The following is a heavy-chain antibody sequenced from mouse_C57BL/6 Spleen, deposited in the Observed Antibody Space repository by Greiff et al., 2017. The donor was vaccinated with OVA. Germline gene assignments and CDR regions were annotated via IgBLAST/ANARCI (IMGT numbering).Heavy chain of an antibody. CDR3: ARHDRAWFAY. CDR1: GYTFTDYN. Sequence: VQLQQSGPELVKPGASVKIPCKASGYTFTDYNMDWVKQSHGKSLEWIGDINPNNGGTIYNQKFKGKATLTVDKSSSTAYMELRSLTSEDTAVYYCARHDRAWFAYWGQGTLVTVSA. D-gene: IGHD2-12*01. J-gene: IGHJ3*01. V-gene: IGHV1-18*01. CDR2: INPNNGGT.